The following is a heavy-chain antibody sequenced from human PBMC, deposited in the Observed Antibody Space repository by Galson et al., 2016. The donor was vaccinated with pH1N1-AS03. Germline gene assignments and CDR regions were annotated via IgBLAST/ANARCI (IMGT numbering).Heavy chain of an antibody. CDR1: GYTFTKYW. CDR2: IFPGDSDT. CDR3: ARRAYGDYVDYCDS. V-gene: IGHV5-51*01. D-gene: IGHD4-17*01. Sequence: QSGAEVKKPGESLKISCKGSGYTFTKYWIGWVRQMPGKGLEWMGIIFPGDSDTRYRPSFQGQVTISADKSISTAYLQLNSLKASDTAMYYCARRAYGDYVDYCDSWGQGTLVTVSS. J-gene: IGHJ4*02.